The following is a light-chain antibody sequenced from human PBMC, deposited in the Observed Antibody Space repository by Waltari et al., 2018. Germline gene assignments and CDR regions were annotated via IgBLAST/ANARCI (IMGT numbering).Light chain of an antibody. CDR3: QSYDITLNAVV. Sequence: KHLPVIPPKLLVYGKNNRPSGVPDRFSASKSATSASLAITGLEAEDEADYYCQSYDITLNAVVFGAGTKVTVL. V-gene: IGLV1-40*01. J-gene: IGLJ2*01. CDR2: GKN.